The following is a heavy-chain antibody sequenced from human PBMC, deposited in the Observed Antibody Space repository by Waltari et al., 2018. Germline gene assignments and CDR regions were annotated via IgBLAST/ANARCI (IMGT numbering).Heavy chain of an antibody. D-gene: IGHD3-10*01. CDR2: IYTSGNT. Sequence: QVQLQESGPGLVKPSETLSLACSVSGGSIRRGSYYWSWVRQPAGKGLEWIGYIYTSGNTNYNPSLMGRVTISVDTSKNQFSLKLSSVTAADTAVYYCARVPSGDLVDSWGQGTLVTVSS. J-gene: IGHJ4*02. V-gene: IGHV4-61*09. CDR1: GGSIRRGSYY. CDR3: ARVPSGDLVDS.